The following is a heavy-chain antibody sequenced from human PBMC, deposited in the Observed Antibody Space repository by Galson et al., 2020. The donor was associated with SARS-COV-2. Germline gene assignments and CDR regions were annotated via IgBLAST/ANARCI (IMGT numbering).Heavy chain of an antibody. CDR3: AKDSGSAYGMDV. Sequence: GGSLRLSCAASGFTFDDYTMHWVRQAPGKGLEWVSLISWDGGSTYYADSVKGRFTISRDNSKNSLYLQMNSLRTEDTALNYCAKDSGSAYGMDVWGQGTTVTVSS. D-gene: IGHD3-10*01. CDR1: GFTFDDYT. V-gene: IGHV3-43*01. CDR2: ISWDGGST. J-gene: IGHJ6*02.